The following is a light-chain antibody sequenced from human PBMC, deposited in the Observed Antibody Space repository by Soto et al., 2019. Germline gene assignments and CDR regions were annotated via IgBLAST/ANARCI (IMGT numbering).Light chain of an antibody. CDR3: QQSYRTPIT. J-gene: IGKJ5*01. Sequence: DIQLTQSPSPLSASVGDRVAITCLASHSISTYLNWYQQKPGKAPKVLIYAASNLQSGVPPRFSGSGSGTDFTLTISSLQPEDVATYFCQQSYRTPITFGQGTRLEIK. CDR2: AAS. CDR1: HSISTY. V-gene: IGKV1-39*01.